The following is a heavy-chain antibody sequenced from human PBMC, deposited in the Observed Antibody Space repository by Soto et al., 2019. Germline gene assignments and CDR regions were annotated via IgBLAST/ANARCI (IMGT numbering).Heavy chain of an antibody. J-gene: IGHJ3*01. D-gene: IGHD4-17*01. V-gene: IGHV3-23*01. Sequence: EVQLLESGGGLVQPGGSLRLSCTGSGFIFSTFAMSWVRQAPGKGLEWLSAISASGGNTYYPDSVKGRFTISRDISENTLYPQMSSLGGEDTAVYHCAKEPTSTVEGAFDLWGRGTMVTVSS. CDR1: GFIFSTFA. CDR3: AKEPTSTVEGAFDL. CDR2: ISASGGNT.